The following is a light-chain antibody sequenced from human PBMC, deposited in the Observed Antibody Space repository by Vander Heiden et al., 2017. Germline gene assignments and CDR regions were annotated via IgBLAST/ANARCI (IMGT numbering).Light chain of an antibody. J-gene: IGKJ2*02. V-gene: IGKV1-39*01. CDR3: QQSYSTPRWT. CDR2: AAS. CDR1: QSISSY. Sequence: DFQMTQSPSPLSASVGDRVTITCRASQSISSYLNWYQQKPGKAPKLLIYAASSLQSGVPSKLSRSRSGTDFTITISSLQPEDFATYYCQQSYSTPRWTFGQGTKLEIK.